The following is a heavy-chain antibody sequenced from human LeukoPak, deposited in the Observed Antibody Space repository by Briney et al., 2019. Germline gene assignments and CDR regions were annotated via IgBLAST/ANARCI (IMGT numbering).Heavy chain of an antibody. V-gene: IGHV5-10-1*01. CDR2: IDPSDSYT. J-gene: IGHJ4*02. D-gene: IGHD3-22*01. CDR1: GYSFTSCW. CDR3: ASVDYDSSGYYYFDY. Sequence: GESLRISCNGSGYSFTSCWISWVRQMPGKGLEWMGRIDPSDSYTNYSPSFQGHVTISADKSISTAYLQWSSLKASDTAMYYCASVDYDSSGYYYFDYWGQGTLVTVSS.